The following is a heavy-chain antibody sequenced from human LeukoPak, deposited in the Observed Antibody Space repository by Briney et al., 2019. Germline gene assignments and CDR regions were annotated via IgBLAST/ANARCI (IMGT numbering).Heavy chain of an antibody. CDR1: GFTFSPYA. V-gene: IGHV3-23*01. CDR3: AKDSRRFDS. Sequence: PGGSLRLSCAASGFTFSPYAMSWVRQAPGKGLEWVSVISGSGFTTYYADSVEGRFTISRDNSKNTLYLQMNSLRAEDTAVYYCAKDSRRFDSWGQGTLVTVSS. D-gene: IGHD6-13*01. J-gene: IGHJ4*02. CDR2: ISGSGFTT.